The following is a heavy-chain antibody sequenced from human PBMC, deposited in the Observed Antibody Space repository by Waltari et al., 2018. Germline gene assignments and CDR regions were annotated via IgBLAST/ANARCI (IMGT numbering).Heavy chain of an antibody. CDR2: IYHSGST. V-gene: IGHV4-38-2*01. CDR1: GYSISSGYY. J-gene: IGHJ4*02. Sequence: QVQLQESGPGLVKPSETLSLTCAVSGYSISSGYYWGWIRQPPGKGLEWIGIIYHSGSTYYNPSLKSRVTISVDTSKNQFSLKLSSVTAADTAVYYCARKGSSWTAYYFDYWGQGTLVTVSS. CDR3: ARKGSSWTAYYFDY. D-gene: IGHD6-13*01.